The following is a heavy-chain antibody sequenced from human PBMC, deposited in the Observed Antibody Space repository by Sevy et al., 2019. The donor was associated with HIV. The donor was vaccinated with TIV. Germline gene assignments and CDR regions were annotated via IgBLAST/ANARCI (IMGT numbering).Heavy chain of an antibody. Sequence: GGSLRLSCAASGFSFSSYAMSWVCQAPGKGLQWVSVISGSGGSTYYADSVKGRFTIFRDNSKNTMYLQMNSLRAEDTAVYYCARRPDFGVVIPTGVMDVWGQGTTVTVSS. V-gene: IGHV3-23*01. J-gene: IGHJ6*02. CDR2: ISGSGGST. CDR1: GFSFSSYA. D-gene: IGHD3-3*01. CDR3: ARRPDFGVVIPTGVMDV.